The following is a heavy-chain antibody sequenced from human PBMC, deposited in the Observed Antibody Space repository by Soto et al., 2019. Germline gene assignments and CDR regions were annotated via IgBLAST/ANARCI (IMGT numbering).Heavy chain of an antibody. J-gene: IGHJ4*02. D-gene: IGHD6-13*01. CDR2: ISGSGGST. CDR1: GFTFSSYA. V-gene: IGHV3-23*01. CDR3: AKAVRGSSWSQYEGFDY. Sequence: EVQLLESGGGLVQPGGSLRLSCAASGFTFSSYAMSWVRQAPGKGLEWVSAISGSGGSTYYAASVKVRFTISRDNPNNTMYRQMNSLRAEDTAVYYCAKAVRGSSWSQYEGFDYWGQGTLVTVSS.